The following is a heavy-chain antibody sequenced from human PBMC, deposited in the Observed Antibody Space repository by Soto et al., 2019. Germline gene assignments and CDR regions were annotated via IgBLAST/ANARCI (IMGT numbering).Heavy chain of an antibody. CDR3: ARDRGFGMDL. CDR1: GGPIGSGNYY. V-gene: IGHV4-31*03. CDR2: IYNSGSI. Sequence: QMQLQESGPGLVRPSQTLSLSCTVSGGPIGSGNYYWNWIRQHPGKGLEWIGNIYNSGSISYNPSLKRRVTRSADTAKNQFSVNLSSVTAADTAVYFCARDRGFGMDLWGHGTTVIVSS. J-gene: IGHJ6*02.